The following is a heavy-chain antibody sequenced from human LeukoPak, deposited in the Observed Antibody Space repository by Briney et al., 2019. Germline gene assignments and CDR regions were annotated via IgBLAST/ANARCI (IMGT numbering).Heavy chain of an antibody. J-gene: IGHJ4*02. CDR1: GGFISSGSYY. Sequence: SQTLSLTCTVSGGFISSGSYYWSWIRQPAGKGLEWIGRIYTSGSTNYNPSLKSRVTISVDTSKNQFSLKLSSVTAADTAVYYCAREGRITIFGVVQEPDYWGQGTLVTVSS. CDR3: AREGRITIFGVVQEPDY. V-gene: IGHV4-61*02. CDR2: IYTSGST. D-gene: IGHD3-3*01.